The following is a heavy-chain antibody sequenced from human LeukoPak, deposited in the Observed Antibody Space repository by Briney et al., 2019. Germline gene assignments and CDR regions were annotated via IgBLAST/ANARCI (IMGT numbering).Heavy chain of an antibody. J-gene: IGHJ4*02. CDR2: IYTSGST. CDR1: GGSISSGSYY. D-gene: IGHD1-26*01. V-gene: IGHV4-61*02. CDR3: ARDRSGWELIFDY. Sequence: PSETLSLTYTVSGGSISSGSYYWSWIRQPAGKGLEWIGRIYTSGSTNYNPSLKSRVTISVDTSKNQFSLKLSSVTAADTAVYYCARDRSGWELIFDYWGQGTLVTVSS.